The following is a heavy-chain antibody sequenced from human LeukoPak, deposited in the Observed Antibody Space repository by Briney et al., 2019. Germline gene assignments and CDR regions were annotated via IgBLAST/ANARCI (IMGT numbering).Heavy chain of an antibody. Sequence: SETLSLTCTVSGGSTSNYYWSWVRQPPGKGLEWIGYIYYSGSTTYNLSLKSRVTISVDTSKNQFSLKLNAVTAADTAVYYCARRTYFDLWGRGTLVTVSS. CDR2: IYYSGST. CDR1: GGSTSNYY. J-gene: IGHJ2*01. V-gene: IGHV4-59*08. CDR3: ARRTYFDL.